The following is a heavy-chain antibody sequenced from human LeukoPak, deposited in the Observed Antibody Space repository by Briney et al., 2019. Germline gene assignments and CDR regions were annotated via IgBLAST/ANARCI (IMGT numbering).Heavy chain of an antibody. CDR3: ARGRHVHYIVVVPAALKPFDY. J-gene: IGHJ4*02. Sequence: SETLSLTCAVYGGSFSGYYWSWIRRPPGKGLEWIGEINHSGSTNYNPSLKSRVTISVDTSKNQFSLKLSSVTAADTAVYYCARGRHVHYIVVVPAALKPFDYWGQGTLVTVSS. CDR2: INHSGST. D-gene: IGHD2-2*01. CDR1: GGSFSGYY. V-gene: IGHV4-34*01.